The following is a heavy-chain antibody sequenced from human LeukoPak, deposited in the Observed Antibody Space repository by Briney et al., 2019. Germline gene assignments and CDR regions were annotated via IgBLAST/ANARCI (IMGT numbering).Heavy chain of an antibody. CDR1: GGTFSSYA. CDR2: IIPIFGTA. Sequence: GSSVKVSCKASGGTFSSYAISWVRQAPGQGLEWMGGIIPIFGTANYAQKFQGRVTITADESTSTAYMELSSLRSEDTAAYYCARSGGRFGELLYENWFDPWGQGTLVTVSS. D-gene: IGHD3-10*01. V-gene: IGHV1-69*01. CDR3: ARSGGRFGELLYENWFDP. J-gene: IGHJ5*02.